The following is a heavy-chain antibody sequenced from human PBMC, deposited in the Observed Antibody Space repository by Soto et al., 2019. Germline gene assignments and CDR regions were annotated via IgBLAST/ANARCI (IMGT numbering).Heavy chain of an antibody. CDR1: GGSMRNYF. D-gene: IGHD6-13*01. V-gene: IGHV4-59*01. CDR3: AAGEASSRNLAPYYLDF. J-gene: IGHJ4*02. Sequence: SETLSLTCTVSGGSMRNYFWTWIRQPPGKGLEWIGYIHYSGTTSFFPSYNPSLRSRVTISEDTSKNQFSLKLLSVTTADTAVYFCAAGEASSRNLAPYYLDFWGQGTLVTFSA. CDR2: IHYSGTT.